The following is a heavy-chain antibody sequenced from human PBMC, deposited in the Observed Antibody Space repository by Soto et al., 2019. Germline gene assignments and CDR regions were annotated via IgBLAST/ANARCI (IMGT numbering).Heavy chain of an antibody. CDR1: GGSISNGYHY. D-gene: IGHD2-15*01. J-gene: IGHJ4*02. V-gene: IGHV4-30-4*01. CDR2: VYHSGRP. Sequence: QVRLQESGPRLVESSQTLSLTCTVSGGSISNGYHYWSWVRQTPGKGLEWVGHVYHSGRPQYTPSLKSRVGMLVDTSRNQFSLNLNFMTAADTAVYYCARWVEVSLDYFDSWGQGIPVTVSS. CDR3: ARWVEVSLDYFDS.